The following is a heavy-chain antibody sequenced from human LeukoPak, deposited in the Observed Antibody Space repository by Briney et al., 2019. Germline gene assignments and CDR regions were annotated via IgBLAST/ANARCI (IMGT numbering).Heavy chain of an antibody. D-gene: IGHD1-26*01. CDR1: GFTVSSNY. J-gene: IGHJ4*02. CDR3: AREGARYYFDY. CDR2: IYSGGST. Sequence: GGSLRLSCAASGFTVSSNYMSWVRQAPGEGLEWVSVIYSGGSTYYADSVKGRFTISRDNSKNTLYLQMNSLRAEDTAVYYCAREGARYYFDYWGQGTLVTVSS. V-gene: IGHV3-66*01.